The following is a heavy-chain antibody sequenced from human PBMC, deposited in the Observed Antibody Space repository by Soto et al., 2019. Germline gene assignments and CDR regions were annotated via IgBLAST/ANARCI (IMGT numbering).Heavy chain of an antibody. CDR2: ISGSGGST. J-gene: IGHJ4*02. Sequence: GGSLRLSCAASGFTFSSYAMSWVRQAPGKGLEWVSAISGSGGSTYYADSVKGRFTISRDNSKNTLYLQMNILRAEDTAVYYCANLRVANNDYWGQGTLVTVSS. V-gene: IGHV3-23*01. CDR3: ANLRVANNDY. CDR1: GFTFSSYA. D-gene: IGHD2-15*01.